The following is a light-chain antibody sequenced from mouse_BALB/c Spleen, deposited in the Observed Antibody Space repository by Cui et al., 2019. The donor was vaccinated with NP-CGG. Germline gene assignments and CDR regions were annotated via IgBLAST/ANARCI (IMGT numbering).Light chain of an antibody. Sequence: QAFFNPESAPTTSPGETVTLTCRSSTGAVTTSNYANWVQEKPDHLFTGLIGGTNNRAPGVPARFSGSLIGDKAALTITGAQTEDEAIYFCALWYSNHWVFGGGTKLTVL. V-gene: IGLV1*01. CDR3: ALWYSNHWV. CDR2: GTN. J-gene: IGLJ1*01. CDR1: TGAVTTSNY.